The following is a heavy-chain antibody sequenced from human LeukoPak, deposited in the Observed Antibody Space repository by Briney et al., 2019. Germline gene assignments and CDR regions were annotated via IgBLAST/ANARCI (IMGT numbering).Heavy chain of an antibody. CDR1: GFTFSSYA. V-gene: IGHV3-30-3*01. CDR2: ISYDGSNK. D-gene: IGHD1-20*01. Sequence: GGSLRLSCAASGFTFSSYAMHWVRQAPGKGLEWVAVISYDGSNKYSVKGRFTISRDNSKNTLYLQMNSLRAEDTAVYYCARGFNWNDPFDYWGQGTLVTVSS. CDR3: ARGFNWNDPFDY. J-gene: IGHJ4*02.